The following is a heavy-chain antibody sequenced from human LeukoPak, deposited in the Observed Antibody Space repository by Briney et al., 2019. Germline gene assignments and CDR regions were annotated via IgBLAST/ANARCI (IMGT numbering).Heavy chain of an antibody. J-gene: IGHJ4*02. D-gene: IGHD5-12*01. V-gene: IGHV1-18*01. CDR1: XYXXRXXX. CDR2: XXAXNGXT. CDR3: ARDPTNTSGYYGYFDY. Sequence: ASVPVSCKASXYXXRXXXXXXXRXXXXXXXXXXGXXXAXNGXTXYXQXLPGRVTMSXDTSTSTAYMELRSLRSDDTAVXYCARDPTNTSGYYGYFDYWGQGTMLTVSP.